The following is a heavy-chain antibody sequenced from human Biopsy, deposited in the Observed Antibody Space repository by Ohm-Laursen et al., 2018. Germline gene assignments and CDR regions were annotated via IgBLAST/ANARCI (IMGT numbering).Heavy chain of an antibody. CDR1: GATVTSYA. V-gene: IGHV1-69*04. Sequence: SSVKVSCKASGATVTSYAISWVRQAPGQGLEWMGRIDPFTGVTNYAHNFQGRVTITADRSTPTAYVEVSSLRSDDTAVFYCATDARWDLSLDGFHVWGQGTKVTVSS. CDR2: IDPFTGVT. J-gene: IGHJ3*01. CDR3: ATDARWDLSLDGFHV. D-gene: IGHD1-26*01.